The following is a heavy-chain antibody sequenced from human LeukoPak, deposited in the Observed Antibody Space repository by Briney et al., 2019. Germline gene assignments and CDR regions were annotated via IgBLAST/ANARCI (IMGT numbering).Heavy chain of an antibody. Sequence: SETLSLTCTVSDDSISDYYRGWIRQLPGKGLEWIGYFHNSGTSTYNPSLKSRVTISADTSKNQFSLKLNSLTTADTAVYYCTRGAGWLIDYWGRGILVTVSS. V-gene: IGHV4-59*01. CDR2: FHNSGTS. J-gene: IGHJ4*02. CDR1: DDSISDYY. CDR3: TRGAGWLIDY. D-gene: IGHD3-16*01.